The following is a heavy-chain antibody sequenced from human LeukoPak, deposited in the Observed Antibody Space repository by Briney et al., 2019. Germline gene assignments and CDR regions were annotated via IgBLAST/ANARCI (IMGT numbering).Heavy chain of an antibody. CDR2: ISGSGGST. V-gene: IGHV3-23*01. J-gene: IGHJ4*02. Sequence: GGSLRLSCAASGFTFSSYAMSWVRQAPGKGLEWVSAISGSGGSTYYADSVKGRFTISRDNSKNTLYLQMNSLRAEDTAVYYCARDRVAATSLLRYFDWFPVGYWGQGTLVTVSS. CDR3: ARDRVAATSLLRYFDWFPVGY. D-gene: IGHD3-9*01. CDR1: GFTFSSYA.